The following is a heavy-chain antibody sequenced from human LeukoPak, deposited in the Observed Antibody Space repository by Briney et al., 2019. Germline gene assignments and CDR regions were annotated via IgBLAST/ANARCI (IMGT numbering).Heavy chain of an antibody. J-gene: IGHJ4*02. CDR2: IIPILGIA. D-gene: IGHD2-2*01. CDR1: GGTFSSYT. V-gene: IGHV1-69*04. CDR3: ARDVRQQLLSN. Sequence: SVKVSCKASGGTFSSYTISWVRQAPGQGLEWMGRIIPILGIANYAQKFQGRVTITADKSTSTAYMELSSLRSEDAAVYYCARDVRQQLLSNWGQGTLVTVSS.